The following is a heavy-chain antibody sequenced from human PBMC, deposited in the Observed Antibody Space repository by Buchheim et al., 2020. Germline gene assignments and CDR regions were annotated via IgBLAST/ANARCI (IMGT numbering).Heavy chain of an antibody. Sequence: QVQLVESGGGLVKPGGSLRLSCAASGFTFSDHYMSWIRQAPGKGLEWVSYISSSSSYTNYADSVKGRFTISRDNAKNSLYLQMNSLRAEDTAVYYCARYILRKDYYYGSGSYFGYWGQGTL. CDR2: ISSSSSYT. D-gene: IGHD3-10*01. CDR1: GFTFSDHY. CDR3: ARYILRKDYYYGSGSYFGY. J-gene: IGHJ4*02. V-gene: IGHV3-11*05.